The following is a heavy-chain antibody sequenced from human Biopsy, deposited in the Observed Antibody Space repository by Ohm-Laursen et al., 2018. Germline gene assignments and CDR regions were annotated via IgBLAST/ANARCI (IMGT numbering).Heavy chain of an antibody. CDR1: VFIFSDYS. CDR2: ISGSGDYI. D-gene: IGHD1-26*01. CDR3: ARPNLREWELHNAFDI. J-gene: IGHJ3*02. Sequence: SLRLSCAASVFIFSDYSMNWVRQAPGKGLEWVSSISGSGDYIYYADSVKGRFTISRDNSKNTLYLQMNSLRAEDTAVYYCARPNLREWELHNAFDIWGQGTMVTVSS. V-gene: IGHV3-23*01.